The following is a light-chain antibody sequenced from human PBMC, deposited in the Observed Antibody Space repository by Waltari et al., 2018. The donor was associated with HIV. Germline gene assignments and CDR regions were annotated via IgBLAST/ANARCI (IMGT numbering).Light chain of an antibody. CDR2: GAS. CDR1: QTVSSSD. Sequence: VLTQSPGTLSLYPGERATLSCRASQTVSSSDLAWYQHKSGQSPRLLIYGASSRATGIPERFSGSGSGTDFTLTISRLEPEDFAVYYCQRHGFSSRTFGQGTKVEIK. CDR3: QRHGFSSRT. J-gene: IGKJ1*01. V-gene: IGKV3-20*01.